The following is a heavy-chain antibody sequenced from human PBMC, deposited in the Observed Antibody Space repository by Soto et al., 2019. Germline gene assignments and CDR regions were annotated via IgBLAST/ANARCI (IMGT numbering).Heavy chain of an antibody. V-gene: IGHV3-30-3*01. CDR1: GFTFSSYA. CDR2: ISYDGSNK. Sequence: QVQLVESGGGVVQPGRSLRLSCAASGFTFSSYAMNWVRQAPGKGLEWVAVISYDGSNKYYADSVKGRFTISRDNSKNTLYLQMNSLRAEDTAVYYCAVRLTTARPGARRYYYYGMDVWGQGTTVTVSS. J-gene: IGHJ6*02. D-gene: IGHD4-17*01. CDR3: AVRLTTARPGARRYYYYGMDV.